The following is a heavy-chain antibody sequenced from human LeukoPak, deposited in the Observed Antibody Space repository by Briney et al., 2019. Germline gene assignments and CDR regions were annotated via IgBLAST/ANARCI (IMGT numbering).Heavy chain of an antibody. CDR2: IWYDGSNN. J-gene: IGHJ5*02. CDR1: GFTFSSYG. CDR3: ARERITMVRGVIGRFDP. Sequence: GGSLRLSCAASGFTFSSYGMHWVRQAPGKGLEWVAVIWYDGSNNYYADSVKGRFTISRDNSKNTLYLQMNSLRAEDTAVYYCARERITMVRGVIGRFDPWGQGTLVTVSS. V-gene: IGHV3-33*01. D-gene: IGHD3-10*01.